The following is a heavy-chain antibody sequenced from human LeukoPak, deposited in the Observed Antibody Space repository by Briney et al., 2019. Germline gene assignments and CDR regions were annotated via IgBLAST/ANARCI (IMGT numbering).Heavy chain of an antibody. V-gene: IGHV1-8*01. CDR2: MNPATGNT. CDR3: ARLSQPPDYYGSGGYFSLGY. D-gene: IGHD3-22*01. J-gene: IGHJ4*02. Sequence: ASVRVSCKVFRYTFTSYDINWVRQSPGQGLEWMGWMNPATGNTGYAPKFQGRVSMTRDTSISTAYLELSGLRSEATAVYYCARLSQPPDYYGSGGYFSLGYWGQGTPVTVSS. CDR1: RYTFTSYD.